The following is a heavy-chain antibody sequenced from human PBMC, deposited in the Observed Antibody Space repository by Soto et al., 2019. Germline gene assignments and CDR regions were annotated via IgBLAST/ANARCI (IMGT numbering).Heavy chain of an antibody. Sequence: KPSETLSLTCSVSGGPISSTSYYWGWIRQPPGKGLEWIGSIYYTGSTYYNPSLKSRVTISVDASKNQFSLKLSSVTATDTAVYYCARNGGYCSSASCFANWFDPWGQGTLVTVSS. CDR2: IYYTGST. V-gene: IGHV4-39*01. J-gene: IGHJ5*02. CDR1: GGPISSTSYY. CDR3: ARNGGYCSSASCFANWFDP. D-gene: IGHD2-2*01.